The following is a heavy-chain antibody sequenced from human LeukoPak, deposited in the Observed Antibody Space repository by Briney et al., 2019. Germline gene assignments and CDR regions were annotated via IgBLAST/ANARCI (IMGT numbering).Heavy chain of an antibody. V-gene: IGHV3-21*01. CDR1: GFTFSSYS. D-gene: IGHD2-2*01. Sequence: GGSLRLSCAASGFTFSSYSMNWVRQAPGKGLEWVSSISSSSSYIYYADSVKGRFTISRDNAKNSLYLQMNSLRAEDTAVYYCARDTGSTSLGVLLYYYYGMDVWGQGTTVTVSS. CDR2: ISSSSSYI. CDR3: ARDTGSTSLGVLLYYYYGMDV. J-gene: IGHJ6*02.